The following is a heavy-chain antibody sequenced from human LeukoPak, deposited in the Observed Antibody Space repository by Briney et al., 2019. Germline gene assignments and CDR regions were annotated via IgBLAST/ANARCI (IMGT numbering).Heavy chain of an antibody. CDR3: ARRTGLSGLVDY. J-gene: IGHJ4*02. CDR1: GGTFISYA. V-gene: IGHV1-69*01. D-gene: IGHD3/OR15-3a*01. CDR2: IIPIFGTA. Sequence: SVKVSCKASGGTFISYAISWVRQAPGQGLEWRGGIIPIFGTANYAQKFQGRVTITADESTSTAYMELSSLRSEDTAVYYCARRTGLSGLVDYWGQGTLVTVSS.